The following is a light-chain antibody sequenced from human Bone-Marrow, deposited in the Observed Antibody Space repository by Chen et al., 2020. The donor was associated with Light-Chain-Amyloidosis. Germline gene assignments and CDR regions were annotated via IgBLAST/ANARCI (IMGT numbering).Light chain of an antibody. J-gene: IGLJ2*01. V-gene: IGLV3-9*01. CDR2: RDN. CDR3: QVWARSAVV. Sequence: SYELSQPVSMSVALGQTARIPCGAKGIGSENVHWYQQKPGRAPVLVMYRDNTRPSGIPGRFSGSNSGNTATLTIYRAQDGDEADYYCQVWARSAVVFGGGTKLTVL. CDR1: GIGSEN.